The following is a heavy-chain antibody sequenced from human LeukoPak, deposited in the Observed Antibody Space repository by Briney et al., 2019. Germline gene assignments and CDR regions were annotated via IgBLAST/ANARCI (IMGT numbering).Heavy chain of an antibody. V-gene: IGHV4-4*02. J-gene: IGHJ4*02. CDR1: GGSISSSNW. CDR2: IYHSGST. D-gene: IGHD3-10*01. Sequence: PSGTLSLTCSVSGGSISSSNWWSWVRQPPGKGLEWIGEIYHSGSTNYNPTLKSRVTMSVDKSRNQFSLSLTSVTAADTAVYYCAIVEQYGSGTVQLYYGGQGTLVTVSS. CDR3: AIVEQYGSGTVQLYY.